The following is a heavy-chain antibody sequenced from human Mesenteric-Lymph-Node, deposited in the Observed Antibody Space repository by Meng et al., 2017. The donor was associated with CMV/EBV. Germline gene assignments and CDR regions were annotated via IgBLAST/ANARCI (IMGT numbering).Heavy chain of an antibody. J-gene: IGHJ4*02. Sequence: ASVKVSCKTSGYVFNTFGVGWVRRAPGQGLEWVGWISPYNGKIHYAQRLQGRVTMTTDTSTSTAYMELRSLRSDDTAVYYCVKERSNWLEDWGQGTVVTVSS. CDR3: VKERSNWLED. D-gene: IGHD1-20*01. CDR1: GYVFNTFG. CDR2: ISPYNGKI. V-gene: IGHV1-18*01.